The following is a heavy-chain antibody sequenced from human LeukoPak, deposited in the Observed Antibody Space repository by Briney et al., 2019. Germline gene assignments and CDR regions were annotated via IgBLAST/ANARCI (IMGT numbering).Heavy chain of an antibody. Sequence: SETLSLTCTVSGGSISSYYWSWIRQPPGKGLEWIGYIYYSGSTNYNPSLKSRVTISVDTSKNQFSPKLSSVTAADTAVYYCARGTLGSSSPFDYWGQGTLVTVSS. CDR2: IYYSGST. CDR1: GGSISSYY. CDR3: ARGTLGSSSPFDY. D-gene: IGHD6-6*01. J-gene: IGHJ4*02. V-gene: IGHV4-59*01.